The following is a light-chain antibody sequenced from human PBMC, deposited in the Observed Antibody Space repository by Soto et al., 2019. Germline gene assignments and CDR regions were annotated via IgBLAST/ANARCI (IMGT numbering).Light chain of an antibody. Sequence: DIQMTQSPSTLSASVEDRVTITCRASQSLRGWLAWYQHRPGKAPKLLIYDASILESGVPSRFSGSGSGTHFTLTISSLQPDDFATYYCQHYNSYSRTFGPGTKLEIK. CDR1: QSLRGW. V-gene: IGKV1-5*01. CDR2: DAS. J-gene: IGKJ2*01. CDR3: QHYNSYSRT.